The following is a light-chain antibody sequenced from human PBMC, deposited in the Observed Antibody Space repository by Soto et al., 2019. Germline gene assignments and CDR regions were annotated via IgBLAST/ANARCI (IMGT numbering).Light chain of an antibody. Sequence: QSALTQPASVSGSPGQSITISCTGSSSDVGSYNFVSWHQQRPGKAPKLMIYEGSKRPSGVSNRFSGSKSGNTASPTISGLQAEDEADYYCCSYAGSSTWVFGGGTKLTVL. CDR1: SSDVGSYNF. J-gene: IGLJ3*02. CDR3: CSYAGSSTWV. V-gene: IGLV2-23*01. CDR2: EGS.